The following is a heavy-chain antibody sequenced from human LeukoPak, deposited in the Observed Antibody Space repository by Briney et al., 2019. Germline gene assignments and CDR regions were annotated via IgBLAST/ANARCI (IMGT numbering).Heavy chain of an antibody. J-gene: IGHJ4*02. V-gene: IGHV3-23*01. CDR3: AKSLWFGELFSYHDY. D-gene: IGHD3-10*01. Sequence: GGSLRLSCAASGFTFSNAWMSWVRQAPGKGLEWVSGISASGRSTYYADSVKGRFTISRDNARSTLWLQMNSLRAEDTAVYYCAKSLWFGELFSYHDYWGQGNLVTVSS. CDR2: ISASGRST. CDR1: GFTFSNAW.